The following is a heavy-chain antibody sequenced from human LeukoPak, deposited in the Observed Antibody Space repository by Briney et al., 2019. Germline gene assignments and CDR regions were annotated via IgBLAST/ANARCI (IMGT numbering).Heavy chain of an antibody. D-gene: IGHD3-22*01. CDR2: IADDSSSE. Sequence: PGGSLRLSCAASGFTFRSYGMFWVRQAPGKGLEWVAFIADDSSSEGYADSVKGRFSISRDNSKNTLYLQMNSLRAEDTAVYYCAKGSTMIVVDLFDYWGQGTLVTVSS. CDR3: AKGSTMIVVDLFDY. J-gene: IGHJ4*02. V-gene: IGHV3-30*18. CDR1: GFTFRSYG.